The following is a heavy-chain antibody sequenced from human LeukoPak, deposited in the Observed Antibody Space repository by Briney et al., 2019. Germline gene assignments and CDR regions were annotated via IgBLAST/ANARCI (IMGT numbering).Heavy chain of an antibody. D-gene: IGHD5-24*01. J-gene: IGHJ4*02. CDR2: ISWNSGSI. Sequence: GGSLRLSCAASEFTIDDCAMHWVRQAPGKGLEWVSSISWNSGSIDYADSVKGRFTISRDNAKNSLYLQMNSLRTEDMALYYCAKGFSRDVYSYFDYWGQGTLVTVSS. V-gene: IGHV3-9*03. CDR3: AKGFSRDVYSYFDY. CDR1: EFTIDDCA.